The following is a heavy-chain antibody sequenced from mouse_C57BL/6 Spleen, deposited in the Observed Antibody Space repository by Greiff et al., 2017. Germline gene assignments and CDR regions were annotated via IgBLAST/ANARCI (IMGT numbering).Heavy chain of an antibody. D-gene: IGHD2-5*01. Sequence: VKLQQSGAELVRPGTSVKMSCKASGYTFTNYWIGWAKQRPGHGLEWIGDIYPGGGYTNYNEKFKGKATLTADKSSSTAYMQFSSLTSEDSAIYYCARRNSNYEYFDVWGTGTTVTVSS. CDR3: ARRNSNYEYFDV. CDR1: GYTFTNYW. V-gene: IGHV1-63*01. J-gene: IGHJ1*03. CDR2: IYPGGGYT.